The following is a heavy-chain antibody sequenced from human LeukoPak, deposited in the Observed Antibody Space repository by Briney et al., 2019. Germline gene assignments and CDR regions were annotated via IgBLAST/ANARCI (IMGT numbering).Heavy chain of an antibody. Sequence: PSETLSLTCTVSGGSISSSSYYWVWIRQPPGKGLEWIGSIHYSGTTFYSPSHRSRVTISVDTSRNQFSLNLSSVTAADTAVYYCARDNGRDMATVWGQGTLVTVSS. CDR2: IHYSGTT. D-gene: IGHD5-24*01. CDR1: GGSISSSSYY. CDR3: ARDNGRDMATV. V-gene: IGHV4-39*07. J-gene: IGHJ4*02.